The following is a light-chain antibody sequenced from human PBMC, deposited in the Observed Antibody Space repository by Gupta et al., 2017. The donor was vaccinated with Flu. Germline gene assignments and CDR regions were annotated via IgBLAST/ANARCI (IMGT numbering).Light chain of an antibody. V-gene: IGKV3-15*01. CDR1: QSMGSN. J-gene: IGKJ4*01. CDR3: QQDNIWPDT. CDR2: DAS. Sequence: PATLSESPGESATLSCRASQSMGSNLAWYQQTPGQALRLIMFDASTRATGFPARFSGSGSGTEFTLIISSLQSEDFAVYYCQQDNIWPDTFGGGTKVEIK.